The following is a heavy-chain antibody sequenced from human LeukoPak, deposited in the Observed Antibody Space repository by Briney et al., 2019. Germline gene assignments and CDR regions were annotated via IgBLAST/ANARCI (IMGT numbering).Heavy chain of an antibody. Sequence: KPGGSLRLSCAASGFTFSSYSMNWVRQAPGKGLEWVSSISSSSSYIYYADSVKGRFTISRDNAKNSLYLQMNSLRAEDTAVYYCAKGYCSGGSCYSLFDYWGQGTLVTVSS. V-gene: IGHV3-21*01. CDR1: GFTFSSYS. D-gene: IGHD2-15*01. CDR2: ISSSSSYI. CDR3: AKGYCSGGSCYSLFDY. J-gene: IGHJ4*02.